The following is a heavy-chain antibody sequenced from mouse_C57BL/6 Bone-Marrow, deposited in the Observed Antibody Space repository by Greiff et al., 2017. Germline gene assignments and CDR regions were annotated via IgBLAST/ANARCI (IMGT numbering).Heavy chain of an antibody. CDR3: AKRGSSYGYAMDY. CDR2: IWRGGST. Sequence: QVHVKQSGPGLVQPSQSLSITYTVSGFSLTSYGVHWVRQSPGKGLEWLGVIWRGGSTDYNAAFMSRLSITKDNSKSQVFFKMNSLQADDTAIYYCAKRGSSYGYAMDYWGQGTSVTVSS. D-gene: IGHD1-1*01. J-gene: IGHJ4*01. CDR1: GFSLTSYG. V-gene: IGHV2-5*01.